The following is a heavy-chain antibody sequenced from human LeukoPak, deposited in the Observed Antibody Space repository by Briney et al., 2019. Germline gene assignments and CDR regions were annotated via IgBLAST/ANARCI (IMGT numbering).Heavy chain of an antibody. CDR1: GFTFSSYG. CDR2: ISYDGSNK. V-gene: IGHV3-30*18. Sequence: PGGSLRLSCAASGFTFSSYGMHWVRQAPGKGLEWVAVISYDGSNKYYADSVKGRFTISRDNSKNTLYLQMNSLRAEDTAMYYCAKDRGSYDWFDPWGQGTLVTVSS. D-gene: IGHD1-26*01. J-gene: IGHJ5*02. CDR3: AKDRGSYDWFDP.